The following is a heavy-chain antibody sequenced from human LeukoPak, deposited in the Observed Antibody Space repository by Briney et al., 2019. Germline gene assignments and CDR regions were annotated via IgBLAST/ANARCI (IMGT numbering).Heavy chain of an antibody. CDR3: ARDATYGVGKFDP. CDR2: ISAYNGNT. J-gene: IGHJ5*02. V-gene: IGHV1-18*01. CDR1: AYAFTIYG. D-gene: IGHD3-10*01. Sequence: ASVKVSFKASAYAFTIYGISWVRQAPGQGLEWMGWISAYNGNTNYAQKLQGRVTMTTDTSTSTAYMELRSLRSDDTAVYYCARDATYGVGKFDPWGQGTLVTVSS.